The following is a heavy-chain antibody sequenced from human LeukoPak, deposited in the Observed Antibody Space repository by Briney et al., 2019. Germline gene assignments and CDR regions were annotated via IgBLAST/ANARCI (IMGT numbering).Heavy chain of an antibody. CDR2: IYDSGST. Sequence: SETLSPTCTVSGGSVRSGSYYWSWIRQPPAKGLEWIGDIYDSGSTNYNPSLKSRVTTSVDTSKNQFSLKLRSVTAADTAVYYCARGPRNYGGRLDDSGQGTLVTVSS. J-gene: IGHJ4*02. CDR3: ARGPRNYGGRLDD. D-gene: IGHD4-23*01. V-gene: IGHV4-61*01. CDR1: GGSVRSGSYY.